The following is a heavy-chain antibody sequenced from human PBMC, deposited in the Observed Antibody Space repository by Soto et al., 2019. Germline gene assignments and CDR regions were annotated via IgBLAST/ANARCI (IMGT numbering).Heavy chain of an antibody. CDR3: ARDRYSGYHLGY. J-gene: IGHJ4*02. Sequence: ASVKVSCKASGYTFTSYYMHWVRQAPGQGLEWMGWINPNSGGTNYAQKFQGWVTMTRDTSISTAYMELSRLRSDDTAVYYCARDRYSGYHLGYWGQGTLVTVSS. CDR1: GYTFTSYY. V-gene: IGHV1-2*04. CDR2: INPNSGGT. D-gene: IGHD5-12*01.